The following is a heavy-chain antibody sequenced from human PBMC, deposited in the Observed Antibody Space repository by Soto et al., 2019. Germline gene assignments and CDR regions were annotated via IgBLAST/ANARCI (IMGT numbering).Heavy chain of an antibody. CDR2: IYSGGST. D-gene: IGHD1-1*01. Sequence: RVAVGLGRAAYQFTFGRYSMRWAGLAPGKGLEWVSVIYSGGSTYYADSVKGRFTISRDNSKNTLYLQMNSLRAEDTAVYYCAKTIYLLVQHDDYGINVRCQ. CDR3: AKTIYLLVQHDDYGINV. J-gene: IGHJ6*02. V-gene: IGHV3-53*01. CDR1: QFTFGRYS.